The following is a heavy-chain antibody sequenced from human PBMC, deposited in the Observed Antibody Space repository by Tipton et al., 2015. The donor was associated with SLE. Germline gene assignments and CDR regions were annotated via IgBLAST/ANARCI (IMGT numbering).Heavy chain of an antibody. V-gene: IGHV4-39*07. Sequence: TLSLTCTVSGGSISSSSYYWSWIRQPPGKGLEWIGEINHSGSTNYNPSLKSRVTISVDTSKNQFSLKLSSVTAADTAVYYCGSLDNWNPVDIWGQGTMVTVSS. CDR3: GSLDNWNPVDI. CDR1: GGSISSSSYY. CDR2: INHSGST. D-gene: IGHD1-20*01. J-gene: IGHJ3*02.